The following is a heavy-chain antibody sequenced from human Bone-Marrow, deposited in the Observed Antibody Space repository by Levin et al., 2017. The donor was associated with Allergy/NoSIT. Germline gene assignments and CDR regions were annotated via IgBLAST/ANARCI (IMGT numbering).Heavy chain of an antibody. J-gene: IGHJ5*02. V-gene: IGHV1-69*13. CDR2: IIPIFGTA. D-gene: IGHD2-8*02. CDR3: ATLRHCTGGVCSFYRFDP. Sequence: SVKVSCKASGGTFSSYAISWVRQAPGQGLEWMGGIIPIFGTANYAQKFQGRVTITADESTSTAYMELSSLRSEDTAVYYCATLRHCTGGVCSFYRFDPWGQGTLVTVSS. CDR1: GGTFSSYA.